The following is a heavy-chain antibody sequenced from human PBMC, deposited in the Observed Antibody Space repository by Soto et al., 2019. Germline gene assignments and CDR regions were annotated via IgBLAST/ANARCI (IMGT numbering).Heavy chain of an antibody. J-gene: IGHJ4*02. CDR2: ISYDGNDK. V-gene: IGHV3-30*03. CDR3: ATEYSSFHFDY. CDR1: GFTFSRYG. Sequence: PGGSLRLSCAASGFTFSRYGIHWVRQAPGKGLEWVTIISYDGNDKYYADAVKGRFTISRDNSKNTVYLQMNSLRADDTAVYYCATEYSSFHFDYWGQGTLVTVSS. D-gene: IGHD6-6*01.